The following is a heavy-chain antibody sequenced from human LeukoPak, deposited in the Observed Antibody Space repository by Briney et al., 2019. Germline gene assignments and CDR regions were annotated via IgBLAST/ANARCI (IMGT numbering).Heavy chain of an antibody. CDR3: ARDPYYDSSTYWYFDL. CDR2: IYYSGST. CDR1: GGSISSYY. V-gene: IGHV4-59*01. J-gene: IGHJ2*01. Sequence: PSETLSLTCTVSGGSISSYYWSWIRQPPGKGLEWIGYIYYSGSTNYNPSLKSRVTISVDTSKNQFSLKLSSVTAADTAVYYCARDPYYDSSTYWYFDLWGRGTLATVSS. D-gene: IGHD3-22*01.